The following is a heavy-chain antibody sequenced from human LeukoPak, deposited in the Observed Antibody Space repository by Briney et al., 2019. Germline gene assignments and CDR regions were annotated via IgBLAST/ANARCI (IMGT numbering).Heavy chain of an antibody. V-gene: IGHV1-69*13. CDR3: ASHVAAAGNLQNWFDP. CDR1: GGTFSSYA. Sequence: ASVKVSCKASGGTFSSYAISWVRQAPGQGLEWMGGIIPIFGTANYAQKFQGRVTITADESTSTAYMELSSLRSEDTAVYYCASHVAAAGNLQNWFDPWGQGTLVTVSS. CDR2: IIPIFGTA. D-gene: IGHD6-13*01. J-gene: IGHJ5*02.